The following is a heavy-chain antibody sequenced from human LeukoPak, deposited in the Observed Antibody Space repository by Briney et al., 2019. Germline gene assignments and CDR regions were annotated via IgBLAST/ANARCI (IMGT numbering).Heavy chain of an antibody. Sequence: GGSLRLSCAASGFPFSSYWMNWVRQAPGKGLEWVANIKQDGSEKFYVDSVKGRFTISRDNAKNSLYLQMNSLRAEDTAVYYCARDQIATTVMDYWGQGTLVTVSS. D-gene: IGHD4-17*01. CDR2: IKQDGSEK. J-gene: IGHJ4*02. CDR3: ARDQIATTVMDY. V-gene: IGHV3-7*01. CDR1: GFPFSSYW.